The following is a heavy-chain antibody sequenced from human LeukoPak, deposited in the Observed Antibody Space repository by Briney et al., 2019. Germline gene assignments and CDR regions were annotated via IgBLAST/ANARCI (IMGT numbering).Heavy chain of an antibody. CDR2: IYYSGST. D-gene: IGHD3-22*01. CDR3: ARTYYYDSSGYYGPNWFDP. Sequence: SETLSLTCTVSGGSISSHYWSWIRQPPGKGLEWIGYIYYSGSTNYNPSLKSRVTLSVDTSKNQFSLKLSSVTAADTAVYYCARTYYYDSSGYYGPNWFDPWGQGTLVTLSS. CDR1: GGSISSHY. V-gene: IGHV4-59*11. J-gene: IGHJ5*02.